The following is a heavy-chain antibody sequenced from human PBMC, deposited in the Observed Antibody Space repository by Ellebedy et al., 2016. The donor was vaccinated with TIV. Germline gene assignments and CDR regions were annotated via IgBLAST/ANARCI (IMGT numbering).Heavy chain of an antibody. CDR3: ALSSGHDSKDIYYYYMDV. V-gene: IGHV3-30*03. CDR2: ISYEGSNQ. D-gene: IGHD5-12*01. CDR1: GFTFSSYS. Sequence: GESLKISXAASGFTFSSYSMNWARQAPGKGLEWVALISYEGSNQNYADSVKGRVTISRDNSQNTLHLQMNSLRVEDTALYYCALSSGHDSKDIYYYYMDVWGIGTTVTVSS. J-gene: IGHJ6*03.